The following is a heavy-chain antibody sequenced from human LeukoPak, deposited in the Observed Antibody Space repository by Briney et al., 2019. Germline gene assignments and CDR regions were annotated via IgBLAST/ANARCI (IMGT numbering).Heavy chain of an antibody. D-gene: IGHD3-9*01. J-gene: IGHJ6*03. V-gene: IGHV4-34*01. CDR1: GGSISSYY. CDR2: INHSGST. CDR3: ARAATGKNILTGSQSFRHYYYYMDV. Sequence: PSETLSLTCTVSGGSISSYYWSWIRQPPGKGLEWIGEINHSGSTNYNPSLKSRVTISVDTSKNQFSLKLSSVTAADTAVYYCARAATGKNILTGSQSFRHYYYYMDVWGKGTTVTVSS.